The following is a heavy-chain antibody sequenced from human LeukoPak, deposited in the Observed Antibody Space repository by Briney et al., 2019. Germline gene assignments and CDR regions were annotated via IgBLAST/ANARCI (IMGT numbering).Heavy chain of an antibody. J-gene: IGHJ4*02. CDR1: GGSISSSYYY. V-gene: IGHV4-39*07. CDR3: ARGGPITGEDY. CDR2: IYSSGST. D-gene: IGHD4-17*01. Sequence: SETLSLTCTVSGGSISSSYYYWGWIRQPPGKGLEWIGSIYSSGSTYYNPSLKSRVTISVDTSKNQFSLKLSSVTAADTAVYYCARGGPITGEDYWGQGTLVTVSS.